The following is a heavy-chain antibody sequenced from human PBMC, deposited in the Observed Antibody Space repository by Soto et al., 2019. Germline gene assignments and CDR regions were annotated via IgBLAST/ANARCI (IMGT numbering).Heavy chain of an antibody. V-gene: IGHV4-31*03. CDR2: IYYSGNT. CDR1: GGSISSAGYY. D-gene: IGHD3-10*01. J-gene: IGHJ5*02. Sequence: QVQLQESGPGLVKPSQTLSLTCTVSGGSISSAGYYWSWIRQHPGKGLEWIGYIYYSGNTYYNPSLKRRVTISIDTSKNQFSVKLNSVTAADTAVYYCARVAYYGPERGFDPWGQGTLVTVSS. CDR3: ARVAYYGPERGFDP.